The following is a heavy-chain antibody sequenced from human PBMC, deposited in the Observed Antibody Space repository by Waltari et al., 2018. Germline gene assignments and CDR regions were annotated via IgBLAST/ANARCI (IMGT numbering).Heavy chain of an antibody. V-gene: IGHV3-7*01. D-gene: IGHD3-22*01. CDR3: ARVAYDSWNFDF. CDR1: GFTFKNYW. CDR2: INQGGSAI. Sequence: EVKLVESGGGLVQPGESLRLSCVASGFTFKNYWMTWVRQAPGKGREWVANINQGGSAIFYVDSVKGRFTISRDDAKNSLYLQMNSLRAEDMAVYYCARVAYDSWNFDFWGQGTMVTVSS. J-gene: IGHJ3*01.